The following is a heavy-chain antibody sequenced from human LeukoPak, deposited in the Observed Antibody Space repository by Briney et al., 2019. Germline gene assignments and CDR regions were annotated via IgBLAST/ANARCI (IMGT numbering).Heavy chain of an antibody. CDR1: GGTFSSYA. CDR2: IIPIFGTA. J-gene: IGHJ4*02. CDR3: ARYYDSSGYSSTYFDY. Sequence: SVKVSCKASGGTFSSYAISRVRQAPGQGLEWMGGIIPIFGTANYAQKFQGRVTITADESTSTAYMELSSLRSEDTAVYYCARYYDSSGYSSTYFDYWGQGTLVTVSS. V-gene: IGHV1-69*13. D-gene: IGHD3-22*01.